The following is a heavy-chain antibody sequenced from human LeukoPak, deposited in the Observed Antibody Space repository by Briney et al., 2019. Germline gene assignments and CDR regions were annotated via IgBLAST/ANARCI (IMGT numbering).Heavy chain of an antibody. V-gene: IGHV3-7*03. Sequence: PGGSLRLPCAASGFTFRNYWMTWVRQAPGKGLEWVANIKQDGSEKNYVDSVKGRFSISRDNAKNSLYLQMNSLRAGDTAVYYCARHSNGWSEGTYWGQGTLVTVTS. J-gene: IGHJ4*02. D-gene: IGHD6-19*01. CDR3: ARHSNGWSEGTY. CDR1: GFTFRNYW. CDR2: IKQDGSEK.